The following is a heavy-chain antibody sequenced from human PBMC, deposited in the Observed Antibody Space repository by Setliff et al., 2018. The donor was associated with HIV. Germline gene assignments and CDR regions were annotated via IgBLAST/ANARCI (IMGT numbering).Heavy chain of an antibody. CDR3: SKQQGRVNDH. V-gene: IGHV3-30*02. D-gene: IGHD6-19*01. J-gene: IGHJ4*02. Sequence: GGSLRLSCAASGFTFSYFGMHWVRQAPGKGLEWVAFIQYDGRKNNCADSVKGRFTISRDNSRNTVFLQMNNLRTEDTAVYYCSKQQGRVNDHWGLGTLVTVSS. CDR1: GFTFSYFG. CDR2: IQYDGRKN.